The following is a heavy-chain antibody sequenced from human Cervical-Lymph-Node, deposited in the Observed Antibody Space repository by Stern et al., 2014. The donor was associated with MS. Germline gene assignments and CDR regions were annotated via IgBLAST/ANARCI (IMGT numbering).Heavy chain of an antibody. V-gene: IGHV1-46*03. CDR2: INTSGGFT. CDR3: ASARNTAFDI. CDR1: EYTFTYFF. Sequence: QVQLVESGAEVKKPGASVKVSCKASEYTFTYFFMHWVRQAPGQGLEWMAVINTSGGFTTYAHKFQSRVTMTRDTSTSTVYMELTSLTSEDTAVYCCASARNTAFDIWGQGTLVTVSS. J-gene: IGHJ3*02.